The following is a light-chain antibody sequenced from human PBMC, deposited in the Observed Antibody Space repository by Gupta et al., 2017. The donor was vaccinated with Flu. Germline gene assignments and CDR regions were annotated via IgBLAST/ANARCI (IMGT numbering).Light chain of an antibody. CDR2: HNSDGRH. Sequence: KLTCTLSSGNSSDASAWHQKQPEKGPPYLMKHNSDGRHSKGDGIADRFSGGSSAAERYIIISSLQSEDEADDYCQTSGTGSQVFGGGTKLTVL. J-gene: IGLJ3*02. CDR3: QTSGTGSQV. CDR1: SGNSSDA. V-gene: IGLV4-69*01.